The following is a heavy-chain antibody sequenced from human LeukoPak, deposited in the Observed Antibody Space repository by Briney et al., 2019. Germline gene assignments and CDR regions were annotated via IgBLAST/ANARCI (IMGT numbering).Heavy chain of an antibody. V-gene: IGHV1-2*02. CDR1: GYSFTGYY. Sequence: SVKVSCKASGYSFTGYYMHWVRQAPGQGLEWMGWINPNSGDTKYAQKFQGRVTMTRDTSISTAYMELTRLRSDDTAVYYCARGGLRVMVYRLYYMDVWGKGTTVTVSS. CDR2: INPNSGDT. CDR3: ARGGLRVMVYRLYYMDV. D-gene: IGHD2-8*01. J-gene: IGHJ6*03.